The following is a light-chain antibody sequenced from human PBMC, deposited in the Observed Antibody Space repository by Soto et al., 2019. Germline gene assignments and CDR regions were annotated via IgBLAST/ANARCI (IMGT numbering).Light chain of an antibody. CDR3: QQSYSSSATM. Sequence: DIQMTQSPSSLSASVGDKVTITCRASQSISPYLNGYQHKPGKAPKLLIYDASTLQSGVPSRFSGSGSGRDFTLNITRLQPEDFATYSCQQSYSSSATMFGQGTRVEIK. J-gene: IGKJ1*01. V-gene: IGKV1-39*01. CDR2: DAS. CDR1: QSISPY.